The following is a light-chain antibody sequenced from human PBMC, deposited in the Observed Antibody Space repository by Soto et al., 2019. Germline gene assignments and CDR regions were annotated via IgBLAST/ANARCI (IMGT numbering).Light chain of an antibody. CDR3: SSYTSSSTLV. J-gene: IGLJ3*02. Sequence: QSALTQPASLSGSPGQSITISCTGTSSDIGAYDYVSWYQKHPGKAPKLMIYEVSNRPSGVSNRFSGSKSGNTASLTISGLQAEDEADYYCSSYTSSSTLVFGGGTKVTVL. CDR1: SSDIGAYDY. V-gene: IGLV2-14*01. CDR2: EVS.